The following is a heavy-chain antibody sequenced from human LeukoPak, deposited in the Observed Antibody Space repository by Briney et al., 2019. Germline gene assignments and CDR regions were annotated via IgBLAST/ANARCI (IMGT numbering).Heavy chain of an antibody. CDR1: GFTFSSYA. J-gene: IGHJ4*02. D-gene: IGHD3-22*01. Sequence: GGSLRLFCAASGFTFSSYAMHWVRQAPGKGLEWVAVISYDGSNKYYADSVKGRFTISRDNSKNTLYLQMNSLRAEDTAVYYCAREEGRYDSSGSFDYWGQGTLVTVSS. V-gene: IGHV3-30-3*01. CDR3: AREEGRYDSSGSFDY. CDR2: ISYDGSNK.